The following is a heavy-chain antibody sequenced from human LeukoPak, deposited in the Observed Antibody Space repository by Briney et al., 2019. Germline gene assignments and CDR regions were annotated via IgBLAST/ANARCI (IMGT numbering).Heavy chain of an antibody. Sequence: ASVKVFCKASGNTFTSYGISWVRQAPGQGLEWMGWISAYTGHTDYPQKLQGRVTMTMDTSTSTTYMDLRSLRSEDTAVYYCARSFSSGWYFDYWGQGTLVPVSS. D-gene: IGHD6-19*01. CDR3: ARSFSSGWYFDY. CDR2: ISAYTGHT. V-gene: IGHV1-18*04. CDR1: GNTFTSYG. J-gene: IGHJ4*02.